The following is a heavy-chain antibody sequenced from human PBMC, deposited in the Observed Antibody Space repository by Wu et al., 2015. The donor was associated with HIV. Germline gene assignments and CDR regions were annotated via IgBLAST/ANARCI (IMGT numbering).Heavy chain of an antibody. CDR2: VNPNTGHT. J-gene: IGHJ6*03. Sequence: QVLLVQSGAELRKPGASLKLSCKASGYTFYGFYLHWVRQAPGQGLEWMGWVNPNTGHTEVSQKFQGRVTMTRDTSVNTAFMQLSSLTSDDTGVYYCARGGTNSTSQYYYYYYMDVWGKGTDGHRLL. CDR1: GYTFYGFY. V-gene: IGHV1-2*02. CDR3: ARGGTNSTSQYYYYYYMDV. D-gene: IGHD2-2*01.